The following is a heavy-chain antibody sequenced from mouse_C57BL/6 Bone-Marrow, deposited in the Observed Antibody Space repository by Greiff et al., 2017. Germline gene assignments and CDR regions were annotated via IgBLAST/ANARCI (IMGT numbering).Heavy chain of an antibody. D-gene: IGHD1-1*01. CDR1: GFTFSDYY. J-gene: IGHJ1*03. CDR3: ARQGATVVDWYFDV. CDR2: ISNGGGST. V-gene: IGHV5-12*01. Sequence: EVKLEDSGGGLVQPGGSLKLSCAASGFTFSDYYMYWVRQTPEKRLEWVAYISNGGGSTYYPDTVKGRFTISRDNAKNTLYLQMSRLKSEDTAMYYCARQGATVVDWYFDVWGTGTTVTVSS.